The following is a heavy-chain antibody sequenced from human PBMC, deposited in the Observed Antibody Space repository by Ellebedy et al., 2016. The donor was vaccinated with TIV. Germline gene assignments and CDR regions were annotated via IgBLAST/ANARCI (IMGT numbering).Heavy chain of an antibody. D-gene: IGHD2-15*01. Sequence: AASVKVSCKASGYTFTSYFMHWARQAPGQGPEWMGIINPRGGSTSYAQKLQGRVTMTRDTSTSTVYMELSSLTYDDTAVYYCARDVAGFDPWGQGTLVTVSS. V-gene: IGHV1-46*01. J-gene: IGHJ5*02. CDR1: GYTFTSYF. CDR3: ARDVAGFDP. CDR2: INPRGGST.